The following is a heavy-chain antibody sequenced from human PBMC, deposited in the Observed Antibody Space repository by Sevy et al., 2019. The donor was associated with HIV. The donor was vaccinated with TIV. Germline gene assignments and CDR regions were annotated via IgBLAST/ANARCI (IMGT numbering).Heavy chain of an antibody. V-gene: IGHV5-51*01. CDR2: IYPGDSDT. Sequence: GESLKISCKGSGYSFTSYWIGWVRQMPGKCLEWMGIIYPGDSDTRYSPSFQGQVTISGDKSVSTAYLQWSSLKASDTAMFYCARRSTGIVGTHFDYCGQGTPGHRLL. D-gene: IGHD1-26*01. CDR3: ARRSTGIVGTHFDY. CDR1: GYSFTSYW. J-gene: IGHJ4*02.